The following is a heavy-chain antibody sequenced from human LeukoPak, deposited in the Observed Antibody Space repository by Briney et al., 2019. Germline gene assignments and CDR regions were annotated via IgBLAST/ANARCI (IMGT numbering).Heavy chain of an antibody. CDR2: IYYSGST. CDR1: GGSISSYY. CDR3: ARGPHIVVVPAAAFDP. V-gene: IGHV4-59*01. D-gene: IGHD2-2*01. Sequence: PSETLSLTCTVSGGSISSYYWSWIRQPPGKGLEWIGYIYYSGSTNYNPSLKSRVTISVDTSKNQFSLKLSPVTAADTAVYYCARGPHIVVVPAAAFDPWGQGTLVTVSS. J-gene: IGHJ5*02.